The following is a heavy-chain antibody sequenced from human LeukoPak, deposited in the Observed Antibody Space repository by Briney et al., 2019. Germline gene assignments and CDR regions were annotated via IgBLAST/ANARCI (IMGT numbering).Heavy chain of an antibody. J-gene: IGHJ4*02. CDR2: ISYDGSNR. Sequence: PGGSLRLSCAASGFTFSSYTLIWVRQAPGKGLEWVAVISYDGSNRYYADSVKGRFTISRDNSKNMLYLQMNSLRAEDTAVYYCARDPQDSSGYYYGNFDYWGQGTLVTVSS. V-gene: IGHV3-30-3*01. CDR3: ARDPQDSSGYYYGNFDY. CDR1: GFTFSSYT. D-gene: IGHD3-22*01.